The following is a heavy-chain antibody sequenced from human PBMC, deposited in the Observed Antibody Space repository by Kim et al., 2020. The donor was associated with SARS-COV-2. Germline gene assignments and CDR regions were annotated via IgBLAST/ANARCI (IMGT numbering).Heavy chain of an antibody. Sequence: GGSLRLSCAASGFTVSSNYMTWVRQAPGKGLEWVSIIYGGGATYYADSVQGRFTISRDKSKNTLYLQMNSLRADDTAVYYCARERYGYGYIELWGQGTVVTVSS. J-gene: IGHJ4*02. CDR1: GFTVSSNY. V-gene: IGHV3-53*01. CDR2: IYGGGAT. CDR3: ARERYGYGYIEL. D-gene: IGHD5-18*01.